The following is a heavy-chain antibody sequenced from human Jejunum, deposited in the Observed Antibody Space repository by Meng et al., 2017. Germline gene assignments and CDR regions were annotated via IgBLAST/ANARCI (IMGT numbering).Heavy chain of an antibody. V-gene: IGHV3-48*03. CDR1: GFTFSSHE. CDR2: ISGSSSNI. J-gene: IGHJ4*02. Sequence: GGSLRLSCAASGFTFSSHEMNWVRQAPGKGLEWISCISGSSSNIYYADSVKGRFTISRDNAKDSLYLQMNSLTAEVTAVYYCARGERPTRAMFLPDWGQGALVTVSS. D-gene: IGHD3-10*02. CDR3: ARGERPTRAMFLPD.